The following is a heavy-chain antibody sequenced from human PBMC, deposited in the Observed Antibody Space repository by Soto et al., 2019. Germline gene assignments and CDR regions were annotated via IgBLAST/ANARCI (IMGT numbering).Heavy chain of an antibody. D-gene: IGHD3-10*01. CDR1: GFTFSNAW. CDR3: TTDSAYYYGSGSYFFDY. J-gene: IGHJ4*02. CDR2: IKSKTDGGTT. V-gene: IGHV3-15*01. Sequence: GESLKISCAASGFTFSNAWMSWVRQAPGKGLEWVGRIKSKTDGGTTDYAAPVKGRFTISRDDSKNTLYLQMNSLKTEDTAVYYCTTDSAYYYGSGSYFFDYWGQGTLVTVSS.